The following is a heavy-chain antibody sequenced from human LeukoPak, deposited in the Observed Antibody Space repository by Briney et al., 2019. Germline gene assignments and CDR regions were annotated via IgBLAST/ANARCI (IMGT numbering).Heavy chain of an antibody. CDR1: GFTFSSYG. J-gene: IGHJ3*02. V-gene: IGHV3-30*03. Sequence: GGSLRLSCAASGFTFSSYGMHWVRQAPGKGLEWVAVISYDGSNKYYADSVKGRFTISRDNSKNTLYLQMNSLRAEDTAVYYCARGYYDSSAKGDAFDIWGQGTMVTVSS. CDR3: ARGYYDSSAKGDAFDI. CDR2: ISYDGSNK. D-gene: IGHD3-22*01.